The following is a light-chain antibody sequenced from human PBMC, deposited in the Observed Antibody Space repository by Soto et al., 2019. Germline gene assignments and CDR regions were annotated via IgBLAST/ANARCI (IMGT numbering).Light chain of an antibody. V-gene: IGKV3-20*01. Sequence: EIVLTQSPGTLSLSPGERATLSCRASQSVSSSYLAWYQHKPGQAPRFLIFGASIRATGTPDRFSGSGSGTDFTLTISRLEPEDFAVYYCQQFGSSPTFGQGTKVEIK. CDR2: GAS. J-gene: IGKJ1*01. CDR1: QSVSSSY. CDR3: QQFGSSPT.